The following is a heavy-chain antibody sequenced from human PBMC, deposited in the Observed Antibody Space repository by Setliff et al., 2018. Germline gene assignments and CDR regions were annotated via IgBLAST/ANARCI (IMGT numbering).Heavy chain of an antibody. CDR3: AGDLERVVGHNYFDK. D-gene: IGHD3-3*01. CDR2: ISYDGINK. J-gene: IGHJ4*02. Sequence: GGSLRLSCAASGFTFSTYPMHWVRQAPGKGLEWVAVISYDGINKYYADSVRGRFTISRDNSRFTLFLQMDRLRSEDTAVYFCAGDLERVVGHNYFDKWGQGTLVTVSS. V-gene: IGHV3-30*01. CDR1: GFTFSTYP.